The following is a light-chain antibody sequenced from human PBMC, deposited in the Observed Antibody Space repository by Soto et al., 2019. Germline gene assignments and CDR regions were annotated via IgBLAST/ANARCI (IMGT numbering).Light chain of an antibody. J-gene: IGKJ5*01. CDR1: QRVSNY. V-gene: IGKV3-11*01. CDR2: DAS. CDR3: QQRSNWPPIT. Sequence: EVVLTQSPATLSLSPGERATLSCRASQRVSNYLDWFQQKPGQAPRLLIYDASTRATGIPARFSGSGSGTDFTLTISSLEPEDFAVYYCQQRSNWPPITFGQGTRLEIK.